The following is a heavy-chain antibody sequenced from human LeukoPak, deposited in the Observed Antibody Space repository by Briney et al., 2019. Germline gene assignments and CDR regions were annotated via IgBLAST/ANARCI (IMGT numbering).Heavy chain of an antibody. CDR2: FHDSRGP. CDR3: ARGDPTGRPGIAFDY. J-gene: IGHJ4*02. CDR1: GGSISSYY. V-gene: IGHV4-59*01. D-gene: IGHD1-26*01. Sequence: SETLSLTCTVSGGSISSYYWSWIRQPPGKGLERIGYFHDSRGPNYNPSLRSRASISIDTSKSQFSLELGSVTAADTAVYYCARGDPTGRPGIAFDYWAQGTLVTVSS.